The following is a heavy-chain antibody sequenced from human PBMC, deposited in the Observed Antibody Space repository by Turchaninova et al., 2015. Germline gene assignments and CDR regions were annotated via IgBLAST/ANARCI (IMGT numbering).Heavy chain of an antibody. Sequence: QVQLVQSGAAVKKPGASVKVSCKASGYTFTRYDINWVRQVTGQGVEWMGCMNPNSGNTGYAQQFQGRGTITRNTSISTAYMELSRLRSEDTAVYYWARRYSYGFAWGQGTLVTVSS. CDR2: MNPNSGNT. V-gene: IGHV1-8*02. D-gene: IGHD5-18*01. CDR1: GYTFTRYD. CDR3: ARRYSYGFA. J-gene: IGHJ5*02.